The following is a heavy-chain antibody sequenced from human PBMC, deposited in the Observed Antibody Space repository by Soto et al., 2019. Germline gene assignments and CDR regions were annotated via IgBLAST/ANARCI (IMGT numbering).Heavy chain of an antibody. D-gene: IGHD1-26*01. CDR2: IWPDGNEM. CDR3: ARAGIVATTQLGWFDP. V-gene: IGHV3-33*01. CDR1: GFTFTNYG. J-gene: IGHJ5*02. Sequence: QVQLVESGGGVVQPGRSLRLSCAASGFTFTNYGIRWVRQAPGKGLEWVAVIWPDGNEMYYSDSVKGRFTISRDNSKNTLYLQMNSLRPDDTAVYYCARAGIVATTQLGWFDPWGQGTMVTVSS.